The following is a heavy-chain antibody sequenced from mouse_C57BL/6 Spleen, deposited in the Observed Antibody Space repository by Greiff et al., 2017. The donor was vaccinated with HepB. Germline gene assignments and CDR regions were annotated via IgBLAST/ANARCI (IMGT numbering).Heavy chain of an antibody. D-gene: IGHD2-12*01. Sequence: ESGPELVKPGASVKISCKASGYAFSSSWMNWVKQRPGKGLEWIGRIYPGDGDTNYNGKFKGKATLTADKSSSTAYMQLSSLTSEDSAVYFCASYSPFDYWGQGTTLTVSS. J-gene: IGHJ2*01. CDR1: GYAFSSSW. V-gene: IGHV1-82*01. CDR2: IYPGDGDT. CDR3: ASYSPFDY.